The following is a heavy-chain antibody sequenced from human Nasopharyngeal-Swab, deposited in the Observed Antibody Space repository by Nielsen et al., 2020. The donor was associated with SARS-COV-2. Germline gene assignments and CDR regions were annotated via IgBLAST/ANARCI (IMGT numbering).Heavy chain of an antibody. CDR2: ISSSSSYI. CDR3: ARSPYSSSWYPPDAFDI. J-gene: IGHJ3*02. Sequence: GESLKISCAASGFTFSSYSMNWVRQTPGKGLEWVSSISSSSSYIYYADSVKGRFTISRDNAKNSLYLQMNSLRAEDTAVYYCARSPYSSSWYPPDAFDIWGQGTMVTVSS. D-gene: IGHD6-13*01. CDR1: GFTFSSYS. V-gene: IGHV3-21*01.